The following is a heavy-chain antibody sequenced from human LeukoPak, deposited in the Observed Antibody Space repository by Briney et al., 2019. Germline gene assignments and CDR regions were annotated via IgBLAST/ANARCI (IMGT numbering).Heavy chain of an antibody. CDR2: IKQDGSEK. Sequence: PGGSLRLSCAASGFTFSSYWMSWVRQAPGKGLEWVANIKQDGSEKYYVDSVKGRFTISRDNAKNSLYLQMNSLRAEDTAVYYCASDLSGSYSGWFDPWGQGTLVTVSS. CDR1: GFTFSSYW. CDR3: ASDLSGSYSGWFDP. V-gene: IGHV3-7*01. D-gene: IGHD1-26*01. J-gene: IGHJ5*02.